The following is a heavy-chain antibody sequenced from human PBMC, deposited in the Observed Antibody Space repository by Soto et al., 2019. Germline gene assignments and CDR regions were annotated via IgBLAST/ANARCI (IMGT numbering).Heavy chain of an antibody. D-gene: IGHD3-22*01. J-gene: IGHJ4*02. CDR3: TREFDSYNRSGDYNATDY. CDR1: GFPFSNAW. Sequence: GGSLRLSCAASGFPFSNAWMNWVRQAPGKGLEWVGRIKSKTDGGTTDYAAPVKGRFTISRDDSKDTLYLQMNSLKTEDTAVYYCTREFDSYNRSGDYNATDYWGQGTPVTVSS. CDR2: IKSKTDGGTT. V-gene: IGHV3-15*07.